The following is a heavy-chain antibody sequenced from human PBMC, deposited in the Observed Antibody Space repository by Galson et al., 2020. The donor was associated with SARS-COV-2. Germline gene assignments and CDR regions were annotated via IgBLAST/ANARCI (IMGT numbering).Heavy chain of an antibody. CDR1: GYTFTRYH. Sequence: ASVKVSCKTSGYTFTRYHMHWVRQAPGQGLEWMGIINPSGGSTSYAQKFQGRVTMTRDTSTSTVYMELSSLRSEDTAVYYCARDTSATIFGWFDPWGQGTLVTVSS. CDR3: ARDTSATIFGWFDP. J-gene: IGHJ5*02. D-gene: IGHD3-3*01. V-gene: IGHV1-46*01. CDR2: INPSGGST.